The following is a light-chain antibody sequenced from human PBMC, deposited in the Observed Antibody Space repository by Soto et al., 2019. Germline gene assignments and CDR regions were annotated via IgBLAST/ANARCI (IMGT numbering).Light chain of an antibody. V-gene: IGKV3-11*01. CDR1: QSVSSY. CDR3: QQRSNGAPIT. CDR2: DAS. Sequence: EIGLTQSPATLSLSPGERATLSCMASQSVSSYLAWYQQKPGQAPRLLIYDASNRATGIPARFSGSGSGTDFTLTISSLEPEDFAVYYCQQRSNGAPITFCQATRLEI. J-gene: IGKJ5*01.